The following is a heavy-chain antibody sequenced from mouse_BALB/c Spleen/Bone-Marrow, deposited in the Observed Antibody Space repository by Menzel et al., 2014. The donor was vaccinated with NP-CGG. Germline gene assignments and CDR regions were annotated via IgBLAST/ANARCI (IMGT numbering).Heavy chain of an antibody. V-gene: IGHV5-12-1*01. CDR3: VRHKNYYAMDY. CDR1: GSAFRRND. CDR2: ITNGGDNT. Sequence: DVKLVESGGWLVKPGGSLKLSCAAYGSAFRRNDMPWVRQTPEKRPERVAYITNGGDNTYYPDTVKGRFTISRDNAKNTLYLQVSSLKSEDTAMYYCVRHKNYYAMDYWGQGTSVTVSS. J-gene: IGHJ4*01.